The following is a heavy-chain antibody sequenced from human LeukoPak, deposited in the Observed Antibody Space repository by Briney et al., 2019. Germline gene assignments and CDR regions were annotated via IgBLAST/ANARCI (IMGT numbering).Heavy chain of an antibody. D-gene: IGHD5-12*01. J-gene: IGHJ4*02. Sequence: GGSLRLSCAASGFTVSTNYMNWVRQAPGKGLEWVSYISSSSSTIYYVDSVKGRFTISRDNAKNSLYLQMNSLRAEDTALYYCAKDKVATITRIRFDYWGQGTLVTVSS. CDR2: ISSSSSTI. CDR3: AKDKVATITRIRFDY. CDR1: GFTVSTNY. V-gene: IGHV3-48*04.